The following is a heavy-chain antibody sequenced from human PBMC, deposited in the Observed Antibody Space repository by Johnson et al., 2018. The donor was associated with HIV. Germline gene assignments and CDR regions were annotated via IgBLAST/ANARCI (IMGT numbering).Heavy chain of an antibody. J-gene: IGHJ3*02. D-gene: IGHD3-10*01. CDR1: GLAFSYYS. CDR2: ISHDGSNK. V-gene: IGHV3-30-3*01. CDR3: ARPLGPPMVQGVIDAFDI. Sequence: QVQLVESGGGVVQPGRSLRLSCAASGLAFSYYSMHWVRQAPGKGLEWVAVISHDGSNKYYADSVRGRFTISRDNSKNSLYLQMNSLRAEDTALYYCARPLGPPMVQGVIDAFDIWGQGTMVTVSS.